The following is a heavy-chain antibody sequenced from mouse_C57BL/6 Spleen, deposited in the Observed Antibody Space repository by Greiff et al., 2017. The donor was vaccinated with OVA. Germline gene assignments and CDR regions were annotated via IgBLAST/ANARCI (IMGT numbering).Heavy chain of an antibody. D-gene: IGHD4-1*01. CDR3: ARVTGDGGLGY. Sequence: EVQLQQSGPELVKPGASVKISCKASGYTFTDYYMNWVKQSHGKSLEWIGDINPNNGGTSYNQKFKGKATLTVDKSSSTAYMELRSLTSEDSAVYYCARVTGDGGLGYWGQGTTLTVSS. J-gene: IGHJ2*01. CDR1: GYTFTDYY. V-gene: IGHV1-26*01. CDR2: INPNNGGT.